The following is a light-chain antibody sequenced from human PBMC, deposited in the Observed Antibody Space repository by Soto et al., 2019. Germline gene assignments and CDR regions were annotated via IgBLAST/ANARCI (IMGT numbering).Light chain of an antibody. CDR3: CSYAGSYTWV. J-gene: IGLJ3*02. V-gene: IGLV2-11*01. CDR1: SSDVGDYNY. Sequence: QSALTQPRSVSGSPGQSVTISCTGTSSDVGDYNYVSWYQQHPGKAPRLLIYAVNMRPSGVPDRVSGSKSGNTASLTISGLQDEDEADYSCCSYAGSYTWVFGGGTKLTVL. CDR2: AVN.